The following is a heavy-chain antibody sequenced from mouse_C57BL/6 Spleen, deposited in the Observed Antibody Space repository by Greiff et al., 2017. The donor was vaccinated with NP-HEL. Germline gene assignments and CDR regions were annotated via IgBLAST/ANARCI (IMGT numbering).Heavy chain of an antibody. V-gene: IGHV5-6*01. Sequence: EVQGVESGGDLVKPGGSLKLSCAASGFTFSSYGMSWVRQTPDKRLEWVATISSGGSYTYYPASVKGRFTISRDNAKNTLYLQMSSLKSEDTAVYYCARHGADGYFDYWGQGTTLTVSS. D-gene: IGHD2-3*01. J-gene: IGHJ2*01. CDR2: ISSGGSYT. CDR1: GFTFSSYG. CDR3: ARHGADGYFDY.